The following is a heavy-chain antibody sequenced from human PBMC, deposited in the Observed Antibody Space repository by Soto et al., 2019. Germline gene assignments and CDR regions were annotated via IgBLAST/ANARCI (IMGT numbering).Heavy chain of an antibody. V-gene: IGHV4-39*01. CDR3: ARQLEWYGEWAFDL. D-gene: IGHD3-3*01. CDR2: SSFGWHT. CDR1: ADTVSGGYYY. Sequence: QVQLQESGPGLVKPSETMPLTCTVSADTVSGGYYYWAWIRQPPGKGLEWIASSSFGWHTYHNPSLKSRHNISVDTSKNQFALKSTTVPAADTAVYYCARQLEWYGEWAFDLWGQGPRVTV. J-gene: IGHJ3*01.